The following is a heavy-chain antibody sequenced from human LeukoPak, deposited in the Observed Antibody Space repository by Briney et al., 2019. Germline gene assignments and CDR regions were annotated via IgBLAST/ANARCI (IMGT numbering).Heavy chain of an antibody. D-gene: IGHD2-21*02. CDR1: GGSISSYY. V-gene: IGHV4-59*08. J-gene: IGHJ4*02. Sequence: PSETLSLTCTVSGGSISSYYWSWLRQPPGKGLEWIGYIYYSGSTSYNPSLKSRVTISVDTSKNQFSLKPNSVTAADTAVYYCARHLTASNFPFDYWGQGTLVTVSS. CDR2: IYYSGST. CDR3: ARHLTASNFPFDY.